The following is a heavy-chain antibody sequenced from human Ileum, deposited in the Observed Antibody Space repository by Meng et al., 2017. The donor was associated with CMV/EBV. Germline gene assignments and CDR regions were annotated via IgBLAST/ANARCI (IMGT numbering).Heavy chain of an antibody. D-gene: IGHD2-15*01. Sequence: GESLKISCAASGFAFSGHAMSWVRQAPGKGLEWVSTISAGGGTTYSADSLTGRFTISRDNSKNTLYLQMNSLRAEDTAVYYCAKGRYCSGGSCLIDYWGQGTLVTVSS. J-gene: IGHJ4*02. CDR1: GFAFSGHA. V-gene: IGHV3-23*01. CDR2: ISAGGGTT. CDR3: AKGRYCSGGSCLIDY.